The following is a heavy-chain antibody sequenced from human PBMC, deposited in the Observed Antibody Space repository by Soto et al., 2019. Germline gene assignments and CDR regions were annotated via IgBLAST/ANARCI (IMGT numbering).Heavy chain of an antibody. D-gene: IGHD4-4*01. CDR1: GGSISSGDYY. CDR2: IYYSGST. Sequence: SETLSLTCTVSGGSISSGDYYWSWIRQPPGKGLEWIGYIYYSGSTYYNPSLKSRVSISIDTSKNQFSLKLSSVTAADTAVYYCARGFYSNYGGPWFDPWGQGTLVTVSS. V-gene: IGHV4-30-4*01. CDR3: ARGFYSNYGGPWFDP. J-gene: IGHJ5*02.